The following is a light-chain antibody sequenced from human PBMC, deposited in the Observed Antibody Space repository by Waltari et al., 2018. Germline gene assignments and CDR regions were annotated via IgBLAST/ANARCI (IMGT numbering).Light chain of an antibody. J-gene: IGKJ1*01. CDR1: QSISSW. CDR3: QQYSAYPET. V-gene: IGKV1-5*03. CDR2: KAS. Sequence: DIQMTQSPSTLSASIGDRVTITCRASQSISSWLAWYKQKPGKAPKLLIYKASSLESGVPSRFSGSGSGTEFTLTISSLQPDDSATYYCQQYSAYPETFGQGTKMEIK.